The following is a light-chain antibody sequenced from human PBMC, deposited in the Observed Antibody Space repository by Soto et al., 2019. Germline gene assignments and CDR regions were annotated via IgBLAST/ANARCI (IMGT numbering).Light chain of an antibody. V-gene: IGKV1-27*01. Sequence: DIPMTQSPSSLSASVGDRLTITCRASQGISNYLAWYQQQPGKVPKLLIYVASTLQSGVPSRFSGSGSGTDFTLTISSLQPEDVATYYCQKYNSAPWTFGQGTKVEIK. CDR3: QKYNSAPWT. CDR1: QGISNY. J-gene: IGKJ1*01. CDR2: VAS.